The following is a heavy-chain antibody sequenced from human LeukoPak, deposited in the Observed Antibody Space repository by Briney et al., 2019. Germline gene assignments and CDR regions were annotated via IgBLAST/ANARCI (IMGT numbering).Heavy chain of an antibody. J-gene: IGHJ4*02. CDR3: ARDPPFIIGTAFFDY. CDR2: ISTSSTYI. Sequence: GGSLRLSCAASGFTFSSYSMNWVRQAPGKGLEWVSSISTSSTYIYYADSVKGRFTISRDNAKNSLYLQMNSLRAEDTAVYYCARDPPFIIGTAFFDYWGQGTLVTVSS. V-gene: IGHV3-21*01. CDR1: GFTFSSYS. D-gene: IGHD1-20*01.